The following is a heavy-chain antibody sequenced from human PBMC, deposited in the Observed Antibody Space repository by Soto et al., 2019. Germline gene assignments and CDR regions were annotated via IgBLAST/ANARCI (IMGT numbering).Heavy chain of an antibody. D-gene: IGHD5-18*01. CDR3: AKGLSVIQEWIIDGH. J-gene: IGHJ4*02. V-gene: IGHV3-33*06. Sequence: PGGSLRLSCAASGFTFSSYGMHWVRQAPGKGLEWVAVIWYDGSNKYYADSVKGRFTISRDNFKNTLYLQMNSLRAEDTAMYYCAKGLSVIQEWIIDGHWGQGTQVTVSS. CDR1: GFTFSSYG. CDR2: IWYDGSNK.